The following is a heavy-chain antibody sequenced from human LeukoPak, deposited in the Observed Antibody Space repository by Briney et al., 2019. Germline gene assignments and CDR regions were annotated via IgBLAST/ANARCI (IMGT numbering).Heavy chain of an antibody. CDR3: TTITMIREHEDY. CDR2: IKSKTDGGTT. V-gene: IGHV3-15*01. CDR1: GFTFSKAW. J-gene: IGHJ4*02. D-gene: IGHD3-10*01. Sequence: GGSLRLSCAASGFTFSKAWMSWVRQAPGKGLEWVGRIKSKTDGGTTDYAAPVKGRFTISRDDSRNTLSLQMNSLKTEDTAVYYCTTITMIREHEDYWGQGTLVTVSS.